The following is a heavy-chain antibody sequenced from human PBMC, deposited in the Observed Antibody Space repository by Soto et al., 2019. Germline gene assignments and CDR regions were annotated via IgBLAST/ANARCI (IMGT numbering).Heavy chain of an antibody. CDR2: IIPLFGTP. Sequence: QVQLVQSGAEVKKPGSSLKVSCKTSGVTFSTSGISWVRQGPGQGLEWMGGIIPLFGTPKYARKFQGRVSIPAADSSTTTYLTLSGLSSDDPAIYYCARVSPSISAGGNCYRLDSYFDSWGQGSQVVVSS. CDR3: ARVSPSISAGGNCYRLDSYFDS. J-gene: IGHJ4*03. CDR1: GVTFSTSG. V-gene: IGHV1-69*01. D-gene: IGHD2-21*01.